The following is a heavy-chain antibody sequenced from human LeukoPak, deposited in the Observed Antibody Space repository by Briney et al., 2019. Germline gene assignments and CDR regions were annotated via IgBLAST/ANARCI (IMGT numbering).Heavy chain of an antibody. CDR3: AMYNWNDGRSFGY. CDR1: GDXVSSNSAA. Sequence: SQTLSLTCAISGDXVSSNSAAWNWLRQSPSRGLEWLGRTYYRSKWYNDYAVSVKSRITINPDTSKNQFSLQMNSVTPEDTAVYYCAMYNWNDGRSFGYWGQGTLVTVSS. V-gene: IGHV6-1*01. D-gene: IGHD1-20*01. J-gene: IGHJ4*02. CDR2: TYYRSKWYN.